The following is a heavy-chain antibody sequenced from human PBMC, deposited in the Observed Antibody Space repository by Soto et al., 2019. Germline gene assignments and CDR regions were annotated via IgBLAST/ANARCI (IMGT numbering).Heavy chain of an antibody. V-gene: IGHV4-34*01. Sequence: SETLCLTWAVYGGTFSGYYWSWIRQPPGKGLEWIGEINHSGSSTYNPSLKSRVTISVDTSKNQFSLKLSSVTAADTAVYHCARVLALTTCYYYYYTDLSGKGTTLTGSS. CDR1: GGTFSGYY. CDR3: ARVLALTTCYYYYYTDL. J-gene: IGHJ6*03. D-gene: IGHD1-1*01. CDR2: INHSGSS.